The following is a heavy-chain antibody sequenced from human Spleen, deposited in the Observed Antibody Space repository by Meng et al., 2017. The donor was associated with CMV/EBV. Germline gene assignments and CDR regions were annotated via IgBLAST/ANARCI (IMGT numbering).Heavy chain of an antibody. D-gene: IGHD6-19*01. CDR1: EFTFSTYA. CDR2: ISGSGVGT. V-gene: IGHV3-23*01. Sequence: GESLKISCAASEFTFSTYAMSWVRQAPGKGLEWVSAISGSGVGTHYADSVKGRFTISRDNSKNTLYLQMNSLRAEDTAVYYCAKKAPYSSGWFVFDHWGQGTLVTVSS. J-gene: IGHJ4*02. CDR3: AKKAPYSSGWFVFDH.